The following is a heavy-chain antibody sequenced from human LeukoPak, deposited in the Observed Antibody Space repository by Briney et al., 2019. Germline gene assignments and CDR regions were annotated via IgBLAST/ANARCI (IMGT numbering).Heavy chain of an antibody. CDR2: IYYSGIT. D-gene: IGHD4-17*01. V-gene: IGHV4-59*12. J-gene: IGHJ4*02. CDR3: ARVRPDYMTTEDYYFDY. Sequence: SETLSLTCTVSGGSISSYYWSWIRQPPGKGLEWIGYIYYSGITNYNPSLKSRVTISVDTSKNQFSLKLSSVTAADTAVYYCARVRPDYMTTEDYYFDYWGQGTLVTVSS. CDR1: GGSISSYY.